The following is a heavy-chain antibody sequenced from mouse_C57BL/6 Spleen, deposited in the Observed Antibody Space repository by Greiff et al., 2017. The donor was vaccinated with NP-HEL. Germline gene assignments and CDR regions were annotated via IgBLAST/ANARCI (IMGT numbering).Heavy chain of an antibody. Sequence: QVQLKQSGAELVRPGASVTLSCKASGYTFTDYEMHWVKQTPVHGLEWIGAIDPETGGTAYNQKFKGKAILTADKSSSTAYMELRSLTSEDSAVYYCTKGNYFAYWGQGTLVTVSA. CDR3: TKGNYFAY. D-gene: IGHD2-1*01. V-gene: IGHV1-15*01. J-gene: IGHJ3*01. CDR1: GYTFTDYE. CDR2: IDPETGGT.